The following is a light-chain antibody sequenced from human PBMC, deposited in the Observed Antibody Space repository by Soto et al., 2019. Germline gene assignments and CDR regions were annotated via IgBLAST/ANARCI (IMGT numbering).Light chain of an antibody. J-gene: IGKJ4*01. V-gene: IGKV4-1*01. CDR1: QSVLYSSNNKNY. CDR2: WAS. Sequence: DIVMTHSPDSLAVSLGERATINCKSSQSVLYSSNNKNYLVWYQQKPGQPPKLLIYWASTRESGVPDRFSGSGSGTDFTLTISSLQAEDVAVYYCQQYYSTPLTFGGGTKV. CDR3: QQYYSTPLT.